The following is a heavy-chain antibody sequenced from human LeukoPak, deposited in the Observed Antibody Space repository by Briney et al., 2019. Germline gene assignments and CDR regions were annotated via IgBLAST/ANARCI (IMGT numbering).Heavy chain of an antibody. CDR1: GFTFSSSA. CDR3: ARVPAAATFPSYYYGLYV. D-gene: IGHD2-2*01. J-gene: IGHJ6*02. CDR2: ISGSGGST. Sequence: GSLRLSCAASGFTFSSSAMTWVRKAPGKGLEWVSAISGSGGSTYYADSVKGRFTISRDNSKNTLYLQMDSLRAEDAAVYYCARVPAAATFPSYYYGLYVWGRGTTVSVSS. V-gene: IGHV3-23*01.